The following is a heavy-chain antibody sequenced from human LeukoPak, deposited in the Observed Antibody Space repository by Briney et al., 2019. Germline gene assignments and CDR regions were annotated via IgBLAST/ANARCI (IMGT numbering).Heavy chain of an antibody. CDR1: GFTLPSSA. J-gene: IGHJ4*02. CDR2: IVVGSGNT. Sequence: SVKVPCKASGFTLPSSALQWLRQARPQRLEWIGWIVVGSGNTNYAQKFQERVTITRDMSTSTAYMELSSLRSEDTAVYYCAADRPDYWGQGTLVTVSS. V-gene: IGHV1-58*01. CDR3: AADRPDY.